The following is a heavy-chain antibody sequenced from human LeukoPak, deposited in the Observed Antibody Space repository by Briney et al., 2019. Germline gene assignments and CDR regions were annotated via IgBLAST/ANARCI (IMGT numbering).Heavy chain of an antibody. D-gene: IGHD5-18*01. CDR3: ARGGYSYGLGFDC. Sequence: PSETLSLTCTVSGGSISSGDYYWSWIRQPPGKGLEWIGYIYYSGSTYYNPSLKSRVTISVDTSKNQFSLKLSSVTAADTAVYYCARGGYSYGLGFDCWGQGTLVTVSS. J-gene: IGHJ4*02. CDR2: IYYSGST. CDR1: GGSISSGDYY. V-gene: IGHV4-30-4*01.